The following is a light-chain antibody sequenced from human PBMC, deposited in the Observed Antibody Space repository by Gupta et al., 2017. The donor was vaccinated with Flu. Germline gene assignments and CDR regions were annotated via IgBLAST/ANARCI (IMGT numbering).Light chain of an antibody. CDR1: NLGSES. V-gene: IGLV3-21*02. CDR2: DDG. Sequence: SSVLTQPPSVSVAPGQTARITWGGANLGSESVNWYQQKPGQAPVVGLFDDGDRPSGSPERFSGSNSGNTATLTTTRVEAGDEADYYWQVCERGRDHGVFGGGTKLTVL. CDR3: QVCERGRDHGV. J-gene: IGLJ3*02.